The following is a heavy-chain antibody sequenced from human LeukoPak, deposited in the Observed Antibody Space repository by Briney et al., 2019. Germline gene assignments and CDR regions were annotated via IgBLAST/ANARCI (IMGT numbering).Heavy chain of an antibody. V-gene: IGHV1-2*02. CDR1: GYTFTGYY. CDR2: INPNSGGT. CDR3: ARDGYRSGWYFDY. J-gene: IGHJ4*02. D-gene: IGHD6-19*01. Sequence: ASVKVSCKASGYTFTGYYMHWVRQAPGQGLEWMGWINPNSGGTNYAQKFQGRVTMTRDTSISTAYMELSRLRSDDTAVYYCARDGYRSGWYFDYWGQGTLVTVSS.